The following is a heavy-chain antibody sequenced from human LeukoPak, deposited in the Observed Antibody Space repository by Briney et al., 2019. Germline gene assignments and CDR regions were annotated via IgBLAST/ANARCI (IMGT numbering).Heavy chain of an antibody. V-gene: IGHV3-30*02. Sequence: GSLRLSCAASGFTFSSYGMHWVRQAPGKGLEWVAFIRSDGSNKYYADSVKGRFTISRDNSKNTLYLQMNSLRAEDTAVYYCARRAGAYSHPYDYWGQGTLVTVSS. CDR1: GFTFSSYG. J-gene: IGHJ4*02. CDR3: ARRAGAYSHPYDY. CDR2: IRSDGSNK. D-gene: IGHD4/OR15-4a*01.